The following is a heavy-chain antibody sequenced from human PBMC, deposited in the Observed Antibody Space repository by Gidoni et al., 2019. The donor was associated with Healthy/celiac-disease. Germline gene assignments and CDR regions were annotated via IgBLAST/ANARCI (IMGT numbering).Heavy chain of an antibody. CDR1: GGTFSSYA. D-gene: IGHD3-10*01. J-gene: IGHJ4*02. CDR2: IIPIFGTA. V-gene: IGHV1-69*01. Sequence: QVQLVQSGAEVKKPGSSVTVSCKASGGTFSSYAISWVRQAPGQGLEWMGGIIPIFGTANYAQKFQGRVTITADESTSTAYMELSSLRSEDTAVYYCASGRNYYGSGSPPNFDYWGQGTLVTVSS. CDR3: ASGRNYYGSGSPPNFDY.